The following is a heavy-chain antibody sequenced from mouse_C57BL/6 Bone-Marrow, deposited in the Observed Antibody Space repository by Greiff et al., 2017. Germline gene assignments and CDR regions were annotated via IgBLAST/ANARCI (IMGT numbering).Heavy chain of an antibody. Sequence: EVKVVESGPGLAKPSQTLSLTCSVTGYSITRDYWNWIRKFPGNKLEYMGYISYSGSTYYNPSLKSRISITRDTSKNQYYLQLNSVTTEDTATYYCARGGYFDDWGQGTTLTVSS. CDR1: GYSITRDY. J-gene: IGHJ2*01. CDR2: ISYSGST. CDR3: ARGGYFDD. V-gene: IGHV3-8*01.